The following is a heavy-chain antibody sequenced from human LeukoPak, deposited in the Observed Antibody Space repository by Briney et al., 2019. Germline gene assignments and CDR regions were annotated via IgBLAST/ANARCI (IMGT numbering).Heavy chain of an antibody. J-gene: IGHJ4*02. D-gene: IGHD5-18*01. CDR1: GFTFSSYW. CDR2: IKQDGSEK. V-gene: IGHV3-7*01. CDR3: ARVRGYSYGLTYFDY. Sequence: GGSLRLSCAASGFTFSSYWMSWVRQAPGKGLEWVANIKQDGSEKYYVDSVKGRFTISRDNSKNTLYLQMNSLRAEDTAVYYCARVRGYSYGLTYFDYWGQGTLVTVSS.